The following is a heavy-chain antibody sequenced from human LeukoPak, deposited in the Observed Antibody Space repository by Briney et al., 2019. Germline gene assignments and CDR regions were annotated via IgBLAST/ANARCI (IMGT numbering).Heavy chain of an antibody. J-gene: IGHJ3*02. CDR1: TFSNYA. Sequence: TFSNYAMSWVRQSPGRGLEWIGSIYYSDSGQMFYNPSLKSRVTMSADTSKNQFSLRVTSVTAADTAVYYCARRPPALGAFDIWGQGTMVSVSS. V-gene: IGHV4-39*01. CDR2: IYYSDSGQM. CDR3: ARRPPALGAFDI.